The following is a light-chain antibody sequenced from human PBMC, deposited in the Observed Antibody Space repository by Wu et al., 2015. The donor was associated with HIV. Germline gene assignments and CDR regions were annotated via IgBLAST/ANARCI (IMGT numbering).Light chain of an antibody. CDR1: QSVSSS. V-gene: IGKV3-20*01. CDR3: QQYVSSPT. CDR2: DAS. J-gene: IGKJ5*01. Sequence: EIVLTQSPGTLSLSPGERATLSCRASQSVSSSLAWYQQKPGQAPRLLIYDASNRATGIPARFSGSGSGTDFTLTISRLEPEDSAVYFCQQYVSSPTFGQGTRLEIK.